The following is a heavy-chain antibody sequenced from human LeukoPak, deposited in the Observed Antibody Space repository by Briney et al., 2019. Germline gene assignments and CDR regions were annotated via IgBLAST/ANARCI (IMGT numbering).Heavy chain of an antibody. J-gene: IGHJ4*02. CDR1: GYTFSNYG. CDR3: ARGPQPGSNYYDSSGYLYYFDY. V-gene: IGHV1-18*01. D-gene: IGHD3-22*01. Sequence: GASVKVSCKASGYTFSNYGISWVRQAPGQGLEWMGWNSGDSGNTNYAQKLQGRVTMTTDTSTSTAYMELRSLRSDDTAVYYCARGPQPGSNYYDSSGYLYYFDYWGQGTLVTVSS. CDR2: NSGDSGNT.